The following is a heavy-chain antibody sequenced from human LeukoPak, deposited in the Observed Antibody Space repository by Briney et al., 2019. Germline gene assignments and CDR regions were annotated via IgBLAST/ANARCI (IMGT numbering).Heavy chain of an antibody. CDR3: AKDRRNVAAAGRVHTYFDY. D-gene: IGHD6-13*01. Sequence: PGRSLRLSCQTSGFTFSSYAMRWVRQAPGKGREWVAFIWFDRTTEYYADSVRGRFTISRDNSRSTLYLQINSLRAEDTAVYYCAKDRRNVAAAGRVHTYFDYWGQGTLVTVSS. CDR1: GFTFSSYA. CDR2: IWFDRTTE. V-gene: IGHV3-30*02. J-gene: IGHJ4*02.